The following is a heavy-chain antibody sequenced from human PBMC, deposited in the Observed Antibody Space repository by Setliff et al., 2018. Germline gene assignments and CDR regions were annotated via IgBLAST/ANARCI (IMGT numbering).Heavy chain of an antibody. CDR3: ATRKSSGRLYYMDV. Sequence: PSETLSLTCKVSGDSMNSGVYYWAWIRQPPGKGLEWIGSINHSGNTNYNPSLKSRVTISVDTAKNQVSLRLSSVTAADTAVYYCATRKSSGRLYYMDVWGKGTTVTVSS. V-gene: IGHV4-39*07. D-gene: IGHD1-26*01. J-gene: IGHJ6*03. CDR2: INHSGNT. CDR1: GDSMNSGVYY.